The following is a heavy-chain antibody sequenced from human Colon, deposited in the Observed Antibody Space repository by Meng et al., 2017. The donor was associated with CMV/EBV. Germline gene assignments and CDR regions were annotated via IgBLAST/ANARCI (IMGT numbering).Heavy chain of an antibody. CDR3: ARDLTLSAVPSAVGH. CDR2: VYYSGNN. Sequence: LRLSCTVSGASITSNNYYWSWIRQSPGKGLEWIGYVYYSGNNYFNPSLKSRLSMSVDTSKNQFSLKLSSVTAADTAVYYCARDLTLSAVPSAVGHWGRGTLVTVSS. V-gene: IGHV4-30-4*01. D-gene: IGHD2-2*01. J-gene: IGHJ4*02. CDR1: GASITSNNYY.